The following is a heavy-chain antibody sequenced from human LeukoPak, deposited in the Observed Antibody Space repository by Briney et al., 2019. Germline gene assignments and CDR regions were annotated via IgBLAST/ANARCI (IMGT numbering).Heavy chain of an antibody. CDR3: ATLGVRTALVDY. CDR2: IKPDGSAQ. V-gene: IGHV3-7*03. J-gene: IGHJ4*02. D-gene: IGHD5-18*01. Sequence: GGSLRLSCATSGFTFSSNWMSWVRHVPGRGLDWVANIKPDGSAQYYAASVKGRFTVSRDNAKNSLYLQMNSLRAEDTAVYYCATLGVRTALVDYWGQGTLVTVSS. CDR1: GFTFSSNW.